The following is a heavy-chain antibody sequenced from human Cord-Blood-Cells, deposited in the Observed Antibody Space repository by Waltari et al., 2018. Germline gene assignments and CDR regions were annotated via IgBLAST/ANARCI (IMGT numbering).Heavy chain of an antibody. J-gene: IGHJ6*03. CDR3: ARMGRGCGGDCYYYYYYMDV. Sequence: QVQLVQSGAEVKQPGASVKVSCKASGYTFTSYDTNWVRAATGQWVEWMGWMNPNSGNTGYAQKFQGRVTITRNTSISTAYMELSSLRSEDTAVYYCARMGRGCGGDCYYYYYYMDVWGKGTTVTVSS. CDR2: MNPNSGNT. D-gene: IGHD2-21*01. CDR1: GYTFTSYD. V-gene: IGHV1-8*03.